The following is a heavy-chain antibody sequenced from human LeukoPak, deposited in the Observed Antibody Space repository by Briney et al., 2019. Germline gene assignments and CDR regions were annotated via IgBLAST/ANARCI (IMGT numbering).Heavy chain of an antibody. J-gene: IGHJ4*02. CDR1: GDSISTYY. V-gene: IGHV4-59*01. D-gene: IGHD7-27*01. CDR3: ARGLGLHFDY. CDR2: IYYTGST. Sequence: SETLSLTCTVSGDSISTYYWSWIRQPPGKGLKWLGYIYYTGSTNYNPSLKSRVTISVDTSKNQFSLKLSSVTAADTAVYYCARGLGLHFDYWGQGTLVTVSS.